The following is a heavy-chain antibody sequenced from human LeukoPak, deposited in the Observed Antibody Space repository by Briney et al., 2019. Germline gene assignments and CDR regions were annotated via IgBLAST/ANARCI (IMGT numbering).Heavy chain of an antibody. Sequence: SETLSLTCTVSGGSLSSSSYYWGWIRQPPGRGPEWIGSIYYSGSTYYNPSLKSRVTISVDTSKNQFSLKLSSVTAADTAVYYCARIGSSNWFDPWGQGTLVTVSS. D-gene: IGHD3-10*01. J-gene: IGHJ5*02. CDR3: ARIGSSNWFDP. CDR2: IYYSGST. CDR1: GGSLSSSSYY. V-gene: IGHV4-39*07.